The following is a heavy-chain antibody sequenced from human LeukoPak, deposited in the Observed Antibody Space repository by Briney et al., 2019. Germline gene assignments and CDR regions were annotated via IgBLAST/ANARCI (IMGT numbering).Heavy chain of an antibody. J-gene: IGHJ6*02. CDR1: GFTFSSYS. CDR3: ARDGDCSGGSCYWNYYYYGMDV. V-gene: IGHV3-21*01. CDR2: ISSSSSYI. D-gene: IGHD2-15*01. Sequence: GGSLRFSCAASGFTFSSYSMNWVRQAPGKGLEWVSSISSSSSYIYYADSVKGRFTISRDNAKNSLYLQMNSLRAEDTAVYYCARDGDCSGGSCYWNYYYYGMDVWGQGTTVTVSS.